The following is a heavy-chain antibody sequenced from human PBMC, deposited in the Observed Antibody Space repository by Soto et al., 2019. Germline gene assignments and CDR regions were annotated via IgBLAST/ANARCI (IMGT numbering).Heavy chain of an antibody. Sequence: GGSLRLSCAASGFTFNSAWMSWVRQAPGKGLEWVGRIKSKNHGGTIDYAAPVKGRFTISRDDSKNTLYLQMNSLKTEDTAVYYCTTDSRFLEWSSYYYGMDVWGQGTTVTVSS. J-gene: IGHJ6*02. CDR1: GFTFNSAW. D-gene: IGHD3-3*01. CDR3: TTDSRFLEWSSYYYGMDV. V-gene: IGHV3-15*01. CDR2: IKSKNHGGTI.